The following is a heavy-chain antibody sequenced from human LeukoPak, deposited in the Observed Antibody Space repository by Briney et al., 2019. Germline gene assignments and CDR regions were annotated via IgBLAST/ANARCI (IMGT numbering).Heavy chain of an antibody. Sequence: PGGSLRLSCSASGFTISIHHMHWVRQAPGKGLEYVSTIFANGHVTSYAASVKGRFTISRDNSENTVYLQMNSLRAEDTAVYFCARPPGLAGHYSYYYGVDVWGQGTTVTVSS. CDR2: IFANGHVT. D-gene: IGHD6-19*01. CDR1: GFTISIHH. CDR3: ARPPGLAGHYSYYYGVDV. V-gene: IGHV3-64*04. J-gene: IGHJ6*02.